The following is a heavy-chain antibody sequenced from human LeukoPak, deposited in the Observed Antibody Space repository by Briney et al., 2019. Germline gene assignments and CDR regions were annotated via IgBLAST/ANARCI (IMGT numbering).Heavy chain of an antibody. CDR3: ASLGYCSGGSCV. CDR2: INPNSGGT. CDR1: GYTFTTYY. D-gene: IGHD2-15*01. V-gene: IGHV1-2*06. Sequence: ASVKVSCKASGYTFTTYYMHWVRQAPGQGLEWMGRINPNSGGTNYAQKFQGRVTMTRDTSISTAYMELSRLRSDDTAVYYCASLGYCSGGSCVWGQGTLVTVSS. J-gene: IGHJ4*02.